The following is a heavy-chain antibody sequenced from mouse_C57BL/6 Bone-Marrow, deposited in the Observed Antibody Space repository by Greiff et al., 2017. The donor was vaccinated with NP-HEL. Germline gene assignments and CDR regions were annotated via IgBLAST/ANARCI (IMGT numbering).Heavy chain of an antibody. CDR1: GYTFPSYW. CDR2: IHPNSGST. J-gene: IGHJ4*01. Sequence: QFQLQQPGAELVKPGASVKLSCKASGYTFPSYWMHWVKQRPGQGLEWIGMIHPNSGSTNYNEKFKSKATLTVDKSSSTAYMQLSSLTSEDSAVYYCARDGYYGGDYWGQGTSVTVSS. CDR3: ARDGYYGGDY. D-gene: IGHD2-3*01. V-gene: IGHV1-64*01.